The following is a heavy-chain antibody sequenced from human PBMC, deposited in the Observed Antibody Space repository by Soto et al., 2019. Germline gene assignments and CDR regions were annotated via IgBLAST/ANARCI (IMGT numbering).Heavy chain of an antibody. CDR3: ARDESRDYRPFDY. J-gene: IGHJ4*02. CDR2: IWYDGSNK. Sequence: PGGSLRLSCAASGFTFSSYGMHWVRQAPGKGLGWVAVIWYDGSNKYYADSVKGRFTISRDNSKNTLYLQMNSLRAEDTAVYYCARDESRDYRPFDYWGQGTLVTVSS. CDR1: GFTFSSYG. V-gene: IGHV3-33*01. D-gene: IGHD3-10*01.